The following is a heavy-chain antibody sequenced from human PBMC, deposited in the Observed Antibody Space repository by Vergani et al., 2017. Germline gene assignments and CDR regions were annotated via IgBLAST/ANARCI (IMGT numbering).Heavy chain of an antibody. CDR2: IRYDGSNT. CDR3: AKDYNIMGALHY. Sequence: QVQLVESGGGVVQPGRSLRLSCAASGFTFSSYGMHWVRQAPGKGLEWVTFIRYDGSNTYYADSVKGRFTISRDNSKNTLFLQLKTLRAEDTGVYYCAKDYNIMGALHYWGQGTLVAVSS. D-gene: IGHD5-12*01. J-gene: IGHJ4*02. CDR1: GFTFSSYG. V-gene: IGHV3-33*03.